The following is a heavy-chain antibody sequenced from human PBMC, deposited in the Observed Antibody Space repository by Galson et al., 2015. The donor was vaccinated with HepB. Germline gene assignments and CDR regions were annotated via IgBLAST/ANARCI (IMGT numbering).Heavy chain of an antibody. Sequence: SLRLSCAASGFTFSSYWMSWVRQAPGKGLEWVANIKQDGSEKYYVDSVKGRFTISRDNAKNSLYLQMNSLRAEDTAVYYCARAQGYFDWLNWFDPWGQGTLVTVSS. CDR2: IKQDGSEK. CDR3: ARAQGYFDWLNWFDP. J-gene: IGHJ5*02. CDR1: GFTFSSYW. V-gene: IGHV3-7*03. D-gene: IGHD3-9*01.